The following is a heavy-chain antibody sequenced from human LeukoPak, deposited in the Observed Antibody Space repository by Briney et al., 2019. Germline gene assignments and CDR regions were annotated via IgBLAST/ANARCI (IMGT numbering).Heavy chain of an antibody. CDR3: ATGKLDASGFDFILPF. D-gene: IGHD5-12*01. Sequence: GGSLRLSCAASGFSFSNSAMHWVRQAPGKGLEWVAVFSRDGVNRYYRDSVKGRFTISRDNSKNTLYLQMNSLRLEDTAIYYCATGKLDASGFDFILPFWGQGTLVSVSS. CDR2: FSRDGVNR. J-gene: IGHJ4*02. V-gene: IGHV3-30*10. CDR1: GFSFSNSA.